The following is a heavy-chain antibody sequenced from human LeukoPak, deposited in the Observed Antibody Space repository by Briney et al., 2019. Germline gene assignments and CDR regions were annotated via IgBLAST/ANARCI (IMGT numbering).Heavy chain of an antibody. J-gene: IGHJ4*02. CDR1: GYTFTSYG. V-gene: IGHV1-69*04. D-gene: IGHD6-13*01. CDR3: ATPYSSSWFSFDY. Sequence: SVKVSCTASGYTFTSYGISWVRQAPGQGLEWMGRIIPILGIANYAQKFQGRVTITADKSTSTAYMELSSLRSEDTAVYYCATPYSSSWFSFDYWGQGTLVTVSS. CDR2: IIPILGIA.